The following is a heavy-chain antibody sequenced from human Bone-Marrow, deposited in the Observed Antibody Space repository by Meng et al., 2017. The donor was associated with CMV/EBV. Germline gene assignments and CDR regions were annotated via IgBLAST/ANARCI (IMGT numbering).Heavy chain of an antibody. Sequence: FNVSRYSMKWGREDQGKGVEGGSSSSSSSSYINYADAVKGRFTISRDNDKNSLYLQMNSMRDEDTAVYYCARRGFWSGYPPDWYFDLWGRGTLVTVSS. CDR1: FNVSRYS. V-gene: IGHV3-21*01. CDR3: ARRGFWSGYPPDWYFDL. D-gene: IGHD3-3*01. CDR2: SSSSSSYI. J-gene: IGHJ2*01.